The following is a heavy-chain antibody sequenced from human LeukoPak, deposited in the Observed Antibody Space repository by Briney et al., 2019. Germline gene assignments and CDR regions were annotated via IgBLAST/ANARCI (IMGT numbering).Heavy chain of an antibody. J-gene: IGHJ4*02. CDR2: INHSGST. D-gene: IGHD6-19*01. V-gene: IGHV4-4*02. CDR3: ARVIAVAGKGGYYFDY. Sequence: SETLSLTCAVSGGSSSSSNWWSWVRQPPGKGLEWIGEINHSGSTNYNPSLKSRVTISVDTSKNQFSLKLSSVTAAETAVYYCARVIAVAGKGGYYFDYWGQGTLVTVSS. CDR1: GGSSSSSNW.